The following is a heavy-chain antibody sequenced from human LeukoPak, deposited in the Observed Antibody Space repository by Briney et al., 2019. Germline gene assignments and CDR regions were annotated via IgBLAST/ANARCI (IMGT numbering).Heavy chain of an antibody. V-gene: IGHV3-23*01. Sequence: LAGGSLRLSCAASGFTFSSYAMSWVRQAPGKGLEWVSAIGGSGGSTYYADSVKGRFTISRDNSKNTLYLQMNSLRAEDTAVYYCARDVVGATYFDWGQGTLVTVSS. CDR2: IGGSGGST. CDR1: GFTFSSYA. CDR3: ARDVVGATYFD. J-gene: IGHJ4*02. D-gene: IGHD1-26*01.